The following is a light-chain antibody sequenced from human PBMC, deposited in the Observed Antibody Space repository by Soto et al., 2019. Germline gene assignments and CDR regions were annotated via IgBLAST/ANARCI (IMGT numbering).Light chain of an antibody. J-gene: IGLJ3*02. CDR1: SSDVGGYNY. V-gene: IGLV2-14*01. CDR2: EVS. CDR3: SSYTSSSTLWM. Sequence: QSVLTQPASVSGSPGQSITISCTGTSSDVGGYNYVSWYQQHPGKAPKLMIYEVSNRPSGVSNRFSGSKSGNTASLTISGLQAEDEADYYCSSYTSSSTLWMFGGGTKVTVL.